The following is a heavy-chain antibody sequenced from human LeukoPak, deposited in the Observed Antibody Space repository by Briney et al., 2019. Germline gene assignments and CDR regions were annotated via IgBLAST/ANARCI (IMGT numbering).Heavy chain of an antibody. V-gene: IGHV3-53*01. J-gene: IGHJ3*02. CDR2: IYTGGDT. Sequence: GGSLRLSCAASGFTVNTNYMNWVRQAPGRGLEWVSVIYTGGDTYYTDSVKGRFTISRDNSKNTLYLQMNSLRGEDTAVYYCARDPTSRIAVAGRDAFDIWGQGTMVTVSS. CDR1: GFTVNTNY. CDR3: ARDPTSRIAVAGRDAFDI. D-gene: IGHD6-19*01.